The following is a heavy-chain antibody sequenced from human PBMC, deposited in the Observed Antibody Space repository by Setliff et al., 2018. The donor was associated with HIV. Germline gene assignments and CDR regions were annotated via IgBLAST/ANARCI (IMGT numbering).Heavy chain of an antibody. CDR2: ITSRSADI. CDR1: GYTVSNYA. Sequence: PGGSLRLSCAASGYTVSNYAMSWVRQAPGKGLEWVSSITSRSADIYYADSVRGRFTISRDNARNSLVLQMNSLRADDTAVYYCARVRPLGYCSTGACPPDYWGQGTLVTVSS. V-gene: IGHV3-21*01. D-gene: IGHD2-8*01. J-gene: IGHJ4*02. CDR3: ARVRPLGYCSTGACPPDY.